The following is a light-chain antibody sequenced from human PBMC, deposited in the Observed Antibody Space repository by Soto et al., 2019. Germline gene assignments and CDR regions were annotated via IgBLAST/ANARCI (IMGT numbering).Light chain of an antibody. CDR1: QSVLYSSNNKNY. J-gene: IGKJ1*01. CDR2: WAS. CDR3: QQYFRPWT. Sequence: DIVMTQSPDSLAASLGERATINCKSSQSVLYSSNNKNYLAWYQQKPGQPPKLLIYWASTRESGVPDRFSGSGSGTDFTLTISSLQAEDVAVYYCQQYFRPWTFGQGTKVEIK. V-gene: IGKV4-1*01.